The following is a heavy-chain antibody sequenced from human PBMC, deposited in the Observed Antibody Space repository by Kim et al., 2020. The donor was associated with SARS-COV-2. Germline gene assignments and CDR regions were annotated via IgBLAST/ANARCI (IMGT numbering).Heavy chain of an antibody. Sequence: KYYADSVQGRFTISRDDSKNPLYVQMSSLRAEDTAVYYCARDFQWGCDSDYGGQGTLVPVSS. CDR3: ARDFQWGCDSDY. D-gene: IGHD1-26*01. J-gene: IGHJ4*02. CDR2: K. V-gene: IGHV3-33*01.